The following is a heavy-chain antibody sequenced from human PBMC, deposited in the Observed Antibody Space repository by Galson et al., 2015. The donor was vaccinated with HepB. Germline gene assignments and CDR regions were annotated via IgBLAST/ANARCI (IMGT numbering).Heavy chain of an antibody. D-gene: IGHD3-10*01. CDR1: GFTFGDYA. Sequence: SLRLSCAASGFTFGDYAMSWVRQAPGKGLEWVGFIRSKAYSGTTEYAASVKGRFTISRDDSKSIAYLQMNSLKTEDTAVYYCTRGKGFGELLIDYWGQGTLVTVSS. CDR2: IRSKAYSGTT. CDR3: TRGKGFGELLIDY. J-gene: IGHJ4*02. V-gene: IGHV3-49*04.